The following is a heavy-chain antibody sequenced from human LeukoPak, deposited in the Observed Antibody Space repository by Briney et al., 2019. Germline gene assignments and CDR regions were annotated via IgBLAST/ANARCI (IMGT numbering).Heavy chain of an antibody. D-gene: IGHD6-19*01. CDR3: ARETAGQSYNWFDP. V-gene: IGHV1-2*02. J-gene: IGHJ5*02. Sequence: ASVKVSCKASGYTFTGYYMHWVRQAPGQGLEWMGWINPNSGGTNYAQKFQGRVTMTRDTSISTAYMELSRLRSDDTAVYYCARETAGQSYNWFDPWGQGTLVTVSS. CDR2: INPNSGGT. CDR1: GYTFTGYY.